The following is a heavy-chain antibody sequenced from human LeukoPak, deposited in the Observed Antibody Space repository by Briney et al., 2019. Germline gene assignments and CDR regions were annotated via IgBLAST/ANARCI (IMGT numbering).Heavy chain of an antibody. CDR1: GGSISSSSYY. CDR3: ARVFGWYFDL. D-gene: IGHD3-10*01. CDR2: IYYSGST. J-gene: IGHJ2*01. Sequence: SETLSLTCTVSGGSISSSSYYWGWIRQPPGKGLEWIGYIYYSGSTNYNPSLKSRVTITVDTSKNQFSLKLSSVTAADTAVYYCARVFGWYFDLWGRGTLVTVSS. V-gene: IGHV4-61*05.